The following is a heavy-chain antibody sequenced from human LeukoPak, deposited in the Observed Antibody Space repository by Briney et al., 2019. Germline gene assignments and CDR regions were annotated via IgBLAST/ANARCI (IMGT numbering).Heavy chain of an antibody. D-gene: IGHD5-12*01. CDR2: IRNDGSTK. Sequence: PGGSLRLSCVASGFTFSGYGMHWVRQAPGKGLEWVTFIRNDGSTKYYADSVTGRFTISRDNSKNTLYLQMNSLRAEDTAVYYCANPGGDIKNGFFDYWGQGARVTVSS. V-gene: IGHV3-30*02. J-gene: IGHJ4*02. CDR1: GFTFSGYG. CDR3: ANPGGDIKNGFFDY.